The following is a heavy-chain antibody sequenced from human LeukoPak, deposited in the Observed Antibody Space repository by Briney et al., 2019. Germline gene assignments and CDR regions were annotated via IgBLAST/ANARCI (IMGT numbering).Heavy chain of an antibody. CDR3: ARAQSSGWSGFDY. CDR1: GFTFSDYY. Sequence: GGSLRLSCAASGFTFSDYYMSWIRQAPGKGLEWVSYISSSGSTIYYADSVKGRFTISRDNAKNSLYLQMNSLRAEDTAVYYRARAQSSGWSGFDYWGQGTLVTVSS. D-gene: IGHD6-19*01. CDR2: ISSSGSTI. V-gene: IGHV3-11*01. J-gene: IGHJ4*02.